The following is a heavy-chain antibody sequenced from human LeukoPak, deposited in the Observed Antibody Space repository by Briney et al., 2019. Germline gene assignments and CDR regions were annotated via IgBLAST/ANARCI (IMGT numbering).Heavy chain of an antibody. CDR3: ARDPPSPGY. CDR1: GFTFSSYS. Sequence: GGSLRLSCAASGFTFSSYSMNWVRQAPGKGLEWVSSISSSSSYIYYAVSVKGRFTISRDNAKNSLYLQMNSLRAEDTAVYYCARDPPSPGYWGQGTLVTVSS. V-gene: IGHV3-21*01. J-gene: IGHJ4*02. CDR2: ISSSSSYI.